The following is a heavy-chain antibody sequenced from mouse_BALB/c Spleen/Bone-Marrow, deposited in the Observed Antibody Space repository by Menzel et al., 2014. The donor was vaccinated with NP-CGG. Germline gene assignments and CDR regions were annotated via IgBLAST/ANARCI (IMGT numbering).Heavy chain of an antibody. J-gene: IGHJ1*01. D-gene: IGHD2-1*01. CDR1: GYTFTEYT. Sequence: VQLQQSGPELVKPGASVKISCKTSGYTFTEYTMHWVKRSHGKSLEWIGGINPNNGGTVYNQKFEDKATLTVDKSSSTAYMEFRSLTSEDSAIYYCARSRGNYWYFDVWGAGTTVTVSS. CDR3: ARSRGNYWYFDV. CDR2: INPNNGGT. V-gene: IGHV1-18*01.